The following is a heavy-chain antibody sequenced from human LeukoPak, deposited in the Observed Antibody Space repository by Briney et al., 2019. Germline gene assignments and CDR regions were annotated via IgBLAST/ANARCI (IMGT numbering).Heavy chain of an antibody. CDR1: GGSFSFYY. CDR3: ARDRGAPDAFDI. J-gene: IGHJ3*02. V-gene: IGHV4-34*01. CDR2: INHSGST. D-gene: IGHD3-10*01. Sequence: SETLSLTCAVYGGSFSFYYWSWIRQPPGKGLEWIGEINHSGSTNYSPSLKSRVTISVDTSKDQLSLKLNSVTAADTAVYYCARDRGAPDAFDIWGQGTMVTVSS.